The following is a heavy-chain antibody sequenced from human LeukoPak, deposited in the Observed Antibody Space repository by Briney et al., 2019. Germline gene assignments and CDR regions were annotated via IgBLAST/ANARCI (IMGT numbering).Heavy chain of an antibody. CDR1: GDSSGYS. CDR3: ARVHIVTGTYFDS. CDR2: IYSSYFT. Sequence: PSETLSLTCTVSGDSSGYSWSWLRQPAGKELEWIGRIYSSYFTEYNLSLDGRVTMSIGTSKNQFSLMLDSVTAADTAVYYCARVHIVTGTYFDSWGQGALVTVSS. D-gene: IGHD3-10*01. J-gene: IGHJ4*02. V-gene: IGHV4-4*07.